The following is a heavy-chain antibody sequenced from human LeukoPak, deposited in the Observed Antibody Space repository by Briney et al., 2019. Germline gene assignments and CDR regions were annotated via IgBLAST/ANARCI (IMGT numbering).Heavy chain of an antibody. CDR2: IYYSGST. V-gene: IGHV4-39*01. Sequence: SETLSLTCTVSGGSISSSSYYWGWIRQPPGTGLEWIGSIYYSGSTYYNPSLKSRVTISVDTSKNQFSLKLSSVTAADTAVYYCARLYSGSYGFDYWGQGTLVTASS. CDR1: GGSISSSSYY. D-gene: IGHD1-26*01. CDR3: ARLYSGSYGFDY. J-gene: IGHJ4*02.